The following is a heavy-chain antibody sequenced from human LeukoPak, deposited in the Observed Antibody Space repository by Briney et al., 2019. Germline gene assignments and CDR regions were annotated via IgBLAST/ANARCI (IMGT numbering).Heavy chain of an antibody. CDR3: ARGQYYYDSSGPFDY. D-gene: IGHD3-22*01. J-gene: IGHJ4*02. CDR1: GLTFSSYW. Sequence: GGSLRLSCAASGLTFSSYWMSWVRQAPGKGLEWVANIKQDGSENYYVDSVKGRFTISRDNAKNSLYLQMNSLRAEDTAVYYCARGQYYYDSSGPFDYWGQGTLVTVSS. V-gene: IGHV3-7*01. CDR2: IKQDGSEN.